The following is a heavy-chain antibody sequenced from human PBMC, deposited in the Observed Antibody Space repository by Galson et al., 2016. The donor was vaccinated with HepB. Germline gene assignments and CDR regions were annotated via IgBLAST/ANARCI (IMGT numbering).Heavy chain of an antibody. Sequence: SLRLSCAASGFAFSGSAMHWVRQAPGKGLEWVAAISYHGSDKYYAYSVKGRVTISRDKSNNTLYLQMTSLSPEDTAVYYCARDKSFYYYGMDVWGQGTTVTVSS. V-gene: IGHV3-30-3*01. CDR3: ARDKSFYYYGMDV. CDR2: ISYHGSDK. CDR1: GFAFSGSA. J-gene: IGHJ6*02.